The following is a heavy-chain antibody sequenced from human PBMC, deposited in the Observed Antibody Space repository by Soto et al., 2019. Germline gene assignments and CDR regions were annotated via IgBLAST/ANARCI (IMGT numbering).Heavy chain of an antibody. CDR1: GGSISSGDYS. D-gene: IGHD3-3*01. CDR3: ARWWSGSRQGFDP. CDR2: IYSGST. Sequence: QVQLQESGPGLVKPSQTLSLTCPVSGGSISSGDYSWSWIRQHPGKGLEWIGYIYSGSTYYNPSLKSRVTISVDTSKNQFSLKLSSVTAADTAVYYCARWWSGSRQGFDPWGQGTLVTVSS. J-gene: IGHJ5*02. V-gene: IGHV4-31*03.